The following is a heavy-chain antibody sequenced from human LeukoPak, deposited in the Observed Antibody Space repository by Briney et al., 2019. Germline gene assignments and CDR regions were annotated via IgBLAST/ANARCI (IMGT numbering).Heavy chain of an antibody. V-gene: IGHV1-24*01. Sequence: ASVKVSCKVSGYSLTELSMHWVRQAPGKGLEWMGGLNPEDGERMYAQKFQGRVILTEDTSADTAYMELTSLKSEDTAVYYCATDLRMVRGVFSYWGQGTLVTVSS. CDR3: ATDLRMVRGVFSY. J-gene: IGHJ4*02. CDR2: LNPEDGER. CDR1: GYSLTELS. D-gene: IGHD3-10*01.